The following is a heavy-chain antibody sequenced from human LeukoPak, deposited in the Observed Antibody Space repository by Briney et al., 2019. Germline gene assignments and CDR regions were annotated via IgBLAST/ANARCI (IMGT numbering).Heavy chain of an antibody. Sequence: SETLSLTCTVSSGSISTSNYYWGWVRQPPGKALEWIGNIFYSGSTYYSPSLKSRVTISLDTSRNQFSLKLNSVTAADTAVYYCATDPGYYWGYFDYWGQGTLVTVSS. CDR2: IFYSGST. J-gene: IGHJ4*02. V-gene: IGHV4-39*07. CDR1: SGSISTSNYY. D-gene: IGHD3-22*01. CDR3: ATDPGYYWGYFDY.